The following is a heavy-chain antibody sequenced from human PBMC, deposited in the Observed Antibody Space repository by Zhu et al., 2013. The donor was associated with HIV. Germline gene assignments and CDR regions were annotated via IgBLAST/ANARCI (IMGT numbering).Heavy chain of an antibody. CDR1: GDSFSSDP. D-gene: IGHD3-22*01. CDR3: ARGPRDITMIVVVTPRFDP. CDR2: HIPVFDMS. V-gene: IGHV1-69*17. J-gene: IGHJ5*02. Sequence: QERLVQSGAELAKPGSSVRVSCQASGDSFSSDPIAWVRQSPAGGLAWIGAHIPVFDMSRYSQRFQGRVTMTRNTSISTAYMELSSLRSEDTAVYYCARGPRDITMIVVVTPRFDPWGQGTLVTVSS.